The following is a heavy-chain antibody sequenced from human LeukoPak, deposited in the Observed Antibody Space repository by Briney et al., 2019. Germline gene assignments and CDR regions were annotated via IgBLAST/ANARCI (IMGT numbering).Heavy chain of an antibody. Sequence: SETLSLTCAVYGGSFSGYYWSWIRQPPGKGLEWIGEINHSGSTNYNPSLKSRVTISVDTSKNQFSLKLSSVTAADTAVYYCARGNYYEHLYYYYGMDVWGQGTTVTVSS. D-gene: IGHD3-22*01. CDR1: GGSFSGYY. CDR2: INHSGST. V-gene: IGHV4-34*01. CDR3: ARGNYYEHLYYYYGMDV. J-gene: IGHJ6*02.